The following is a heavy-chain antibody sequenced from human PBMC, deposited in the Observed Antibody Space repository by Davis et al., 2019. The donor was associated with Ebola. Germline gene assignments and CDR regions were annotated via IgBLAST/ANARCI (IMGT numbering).Heavy chain of an antibody. D-gene: IGHD5-12*01. J-gene: IGHJ3*02. CDR2: ISAYNGNT. V-gene: IGHV1-18*04. CDR3: TTPGGQDSGYDVFDI. Sequence: ASVKVSCKASGYSFTSYGISWVRQAPGQGLEWMGWISAYNGNTNYAQKLQGRVTMTRDTSTTTACMELTSLRSEDTALYYCTTPGGQDSGYDVFDIWGQGTMVTVSS. CDR1: GYSFTSYG.